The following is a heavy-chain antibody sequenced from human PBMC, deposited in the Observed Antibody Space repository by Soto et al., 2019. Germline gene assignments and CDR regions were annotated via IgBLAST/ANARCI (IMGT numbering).Heavy chain of an antibody. V-gene: IGHV3-15*01. CDR2: VRSKADGGTT. D-gene: IGHD1-7*01. CDR3: RRDWDYPVL. Sequence: GSLRLLCAASGFTFANAWMSWVRQAPGKGLEWVGRVRSKADGGTTDYAAPVKGRFTISRDDSENTLYLQMNSLKIDDTAVYYCRRDWDYPVLWGQGTLVTVSS. CDR1: GFTFANAW. J-gene: IGHJ4*02.